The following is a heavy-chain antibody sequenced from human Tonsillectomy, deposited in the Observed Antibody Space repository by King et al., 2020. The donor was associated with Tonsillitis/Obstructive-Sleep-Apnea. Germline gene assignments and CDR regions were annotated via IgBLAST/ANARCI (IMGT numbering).Heavy chain of an antibody. V-gene: IGHV3-48*02. D-gene: IGHD3-3*01. CDR1: GFTFNFYS. CDR2: ISGSGNNI. Sequence: DVQLVESGGGLIQPGGSLRLSCAASGFTFNFYSMDWVRQAPGKGLEWGSYISGSGNNIYYADSVKGRFTISRDNAKSSLYLQMNRLRDEDTAVYYCTRDIRGNYDFWSGYPGYWGQGTLVTVSS. J-gene: IGHJ4*02. CDR3: TRDIRGNYDFWSGYPGY.